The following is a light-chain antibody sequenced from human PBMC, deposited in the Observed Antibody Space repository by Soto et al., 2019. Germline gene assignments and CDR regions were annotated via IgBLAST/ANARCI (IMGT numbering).Light chain of an antibody. CDR3: QSYDSSLSGYV. Sequence: QSSLAQPPSVSGAPGQTVIISCSGSSSNLGAPYDVNWFRQLPGTVPRLLIYGNNNRPSGVPERFAVSKSGTSASLAITGLQAEDEADYYCQSYDSSLSGYVFGTGSKVTV. J-gene: IGLJ1*01. CDR2: GNN. V-gene: IGLV1-40*01. CDR1: SSNLGAPYD.